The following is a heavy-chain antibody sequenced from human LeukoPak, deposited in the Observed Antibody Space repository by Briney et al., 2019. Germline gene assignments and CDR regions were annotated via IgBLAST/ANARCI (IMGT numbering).Heavy chain of an antibody. Sequence: ASVKVSCKASGYTFTSYGISWVRQAPGQGLEWVGWISAYNGNTNYAQKLQGRVTMTTDTSTSTAYMDLRSLRSDDTAVYYCARDTWGSSSWITYYYYYMDVWGKGTTVTISS. CDR3: ARDTWGSSSWITYYYYYMDV. J-gene: IGHJ6*03. CDR2: ISAYNGNT. V-gene: IGHV1-18*01. D-gene: IGHD6-13*01. CDR1: GYTFTSYG.